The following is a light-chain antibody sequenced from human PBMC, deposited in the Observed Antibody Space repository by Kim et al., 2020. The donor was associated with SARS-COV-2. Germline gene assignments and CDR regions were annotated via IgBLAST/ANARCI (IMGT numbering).Light chain of an antibody. CDR1: SGSIASNY. J-gene: IGLJ2*01. V-gene: IGLV6-57*04. CDR2: EDN. CDR3: QSYDSSGV. Sequence: NFVLTQPHSVSESPGKTVTISCTRSSGSIASNYVQWYQQRPGSAPTTVIYEDNQRPSGVPDRFSGSIDSSSNSASLTISGLKTEDEADYYCQSYDSSGVFGGGTQLTVL.